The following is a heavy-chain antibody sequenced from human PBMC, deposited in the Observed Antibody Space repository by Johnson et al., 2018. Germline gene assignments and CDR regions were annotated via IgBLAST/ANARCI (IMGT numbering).Heavy chain of an antibody. CDR3: SGWILRPRHTQD. CDR2: ISSDGSQK. CDR1: GFIFSDYG. Sequence: VQLLESGGGVVQPGRSLRLSCAASGFIFSDYGMHWVRQAPGKGLEFVAVISSDGSQKWYADSMQGRFTISRDNSINTLYLQINSLAAEDTAVYYCSGWILRPRHTQDWGRGTLVTVSS. D-gene: IGHD5-18*01. J-gene: IGHJ1*01. V-gene: IGHV3-30*03.